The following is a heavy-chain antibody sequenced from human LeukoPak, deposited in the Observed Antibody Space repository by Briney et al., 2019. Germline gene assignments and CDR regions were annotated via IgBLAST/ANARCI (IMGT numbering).Heavy chain of an antibody. V-gene: IGHV4-34*01. CDR2: INHSGST. D-gene: IGHD6-13*01. Sequence: PSETLSLTCAVYGGSFSGYYWSWIRQPPGKGLEWIGEINHSGSTNYNPSLKSRVTISVDTSKNQFSLKLSSVTAADTAVYYWARGWYRTWRPIDYWGQGTLVTVSS. J-gene: IGHJ4*02. CDR1: GGSFSGYY. CDR3: ARGWYRTWRPIDY.